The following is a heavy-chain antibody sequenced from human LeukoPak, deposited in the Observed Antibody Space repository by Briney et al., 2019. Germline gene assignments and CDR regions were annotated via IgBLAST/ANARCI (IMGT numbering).Heavy chain of an antibody. CDR1: GDSIRSYY. J-gene: IGHJ4*02. V-gene: IGHV4-59*01. CDR3: ARDRLAGWVTTFEY. D-gene: IGHD3-3*02. CDR2: IYDSGTT. Sequence: PSETLSLTCTVSGDSIRSYYWSWIRQPPGKGLEWIGYIYDSGTTSYNPSLMSRVTISVDTSKNQFSLNLNSVTAADTAVYYCARDRLAGWVTTFEYWGQGILVSVSS.